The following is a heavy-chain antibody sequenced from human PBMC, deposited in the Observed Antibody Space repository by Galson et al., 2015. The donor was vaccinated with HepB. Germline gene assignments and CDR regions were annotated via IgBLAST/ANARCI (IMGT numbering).Heavy chain of an antibody. CDR1: GYSFTSYW. CDR3: SRNNKGGSRSHWYFDL. Sequence: QSGAEVKKPGESLKISCKGSGYSFTSYWIGWVRQMPGKGLEWMGIIYPGDSDTRYSPSFQGQVTISADKSISTAYLQWSSLKASDTAMYYCSRNNKGGSRSHWYFDLWGRVTLVTVSS. CDR2: IYPGDSDT. D-gene: IGHD2/OR15-2a*01. V-gene: IGHV5-51*03. J-gene: IGHJ2*01.